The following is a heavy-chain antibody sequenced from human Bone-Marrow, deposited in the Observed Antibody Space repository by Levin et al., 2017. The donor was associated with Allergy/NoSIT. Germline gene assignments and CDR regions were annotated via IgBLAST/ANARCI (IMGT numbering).Heavy chain of an antibody. CDR2: ITGSGSST. CDR3: AKEEGLTTATTSLLALDY. J-gene: IGHJ4*02. CDR1: GFDFKNAD. D-gene: IGHD4-17*01. V-gene: IGHV3-23*01. Sequence: PGGSLRLSCAASGFDFKNADMHWVRQAPGKGLEWVSAITGSGSSTFYADSVKGRFTISRDNPKSTLSLQMNSLRADDTARYFCAKEEGLTTATTSLLALDYWGQGTLVAVSS.